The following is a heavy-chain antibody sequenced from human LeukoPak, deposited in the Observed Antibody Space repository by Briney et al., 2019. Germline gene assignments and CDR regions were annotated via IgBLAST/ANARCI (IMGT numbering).Heavy chain of an antibody. V-gene: IGHV4-59*08. Sequence: PSETLSLTCAVYGGSFSGYYWSWIRQPPGKGLEWIGYIYYSGNTNYNPSLRSRVTISVDTSKNQFSLKLSSVTAADTAMYYCARQYLGHDGSGYYYHLDYWGQGTLVTVSS. CDR1: GGSFSGYY. CDR3: ARQYLGHDGSGYYYHLDY. D-gene: IGHD3-22*01. CDR2: IYYSGNT. J-gene: IGHJ4*02.